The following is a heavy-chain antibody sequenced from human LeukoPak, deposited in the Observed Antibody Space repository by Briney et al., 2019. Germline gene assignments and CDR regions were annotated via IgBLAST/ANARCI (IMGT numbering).Heavy chain of an antibody. CDR3: ARAFKYYDILTGARYYYHGMDV. Sequence: ASVKVSCKASGYTFTSYGISWVRQAPGQGLEWMGWISAYNGNTNYAQKLQGRVTMTTDTSTSTAYMELRSLRSDDTAVYYCARAFKYYDILTGARYYYHGMDVWGQGTTVTVSS. D-gene: IGHD3-9*01. J-gene: IGHJ6*02. V-gene: IGHV1-18*01. CDR1: GYTFTSYG. CDR2: ISAYNGNT.